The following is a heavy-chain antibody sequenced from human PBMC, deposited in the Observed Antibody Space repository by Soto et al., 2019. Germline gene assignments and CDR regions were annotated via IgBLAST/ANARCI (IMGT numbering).Heavy chain of an antibody. D-gene: IGHD3-3*01. J-gene: IGHJ5*02. Sequence: QLQLQESGLGLVQPSQTLSLTCAVSGGSISSGGYSWSWIRQPQGKGREWIGYIYHSGSTFYTPSPRRRVTISVERSKNELSLKMNSVTAADTPMYYCARAGAKRSSEWLNWFEPWGQGTLVNVPS. CDR1: GGSISSGGYS. CDR2: IYHSGST. V-gene: IGHV4-30-2*01. CDR3: ARAGAKRSSEWLNWFEP.